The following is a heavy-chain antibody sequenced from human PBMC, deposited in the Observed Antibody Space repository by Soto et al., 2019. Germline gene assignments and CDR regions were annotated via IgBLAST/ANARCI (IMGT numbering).Heavy chain of an antibody. D-gene: IGHD2-15*01. CDR3: ARGVDCSGGSCYTGGWFDP. V-gene: IGHV1-8*01. Sequence: QVQLVQSGAEVKKPGASVKVSCKASGYTFTSYDINWVRQATGQGLEWMGWMNPNSDNTGYAQKLQGRVTMTRNTSISTDYMELSSLRSEDTAVYYCARGVDCSGGSCYTGGWFDPWGQGTLVTVSS. J-gene: IGHJ5*02. CDR1: GYTFTSYD. CDR2: MNPNSDNT.